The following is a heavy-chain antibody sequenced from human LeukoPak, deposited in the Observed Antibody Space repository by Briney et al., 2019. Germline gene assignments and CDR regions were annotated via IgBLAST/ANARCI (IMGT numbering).Heavy chain of an antibody. CDR3: AKDRYSSSWYVLDAFDI. V-gene: IGHV3-23*01. D-gene: IGHD6-13*01. CDR1: GFTFSSYA. Sequence: GGSLRLSCAASGFTFSSYAMSWVRQAPGKGLEWVSAISGSGGSTYYADSVKGRFTISGDNSKNTLYLQMNSLRAEDTAVYYCAKDRYSSSWYVLDAFDIWGQGTMVTVSS. J-gene: IGHJ3*02. CDR2: ISGSGGST.